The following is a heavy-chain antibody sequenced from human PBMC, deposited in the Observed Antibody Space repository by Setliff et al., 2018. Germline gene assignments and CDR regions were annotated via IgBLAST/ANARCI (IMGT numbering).Heavy chain of an antibody. J-gene: IGHJ4*02. Sequence: SETLSLTCRVSGGSVSTFYWTWIRQPPGKGLEWIGYIFTSGSTQYNPSLKSRVTISLDTSKNHFSLKLDSVTAADTALYYCARSPSSGAYWNPRPFYSDYWARGTLVTVSS. D-gene: IGHD1-26*01. CDR3: ARSPSSGAYWNPRPFYSDY. V-gene: IGHV4-4*09. CDR1: GGSVSTFY. CDR2: IFTSGST.